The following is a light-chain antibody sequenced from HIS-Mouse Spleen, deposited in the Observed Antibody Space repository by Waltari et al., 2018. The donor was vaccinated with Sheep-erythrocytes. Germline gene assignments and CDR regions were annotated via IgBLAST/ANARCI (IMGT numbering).Light chain of an antibody. CDR2: DVS. CDR1: SSDVGGYNY. CDR3: CSYAGSYNHV. J-gene: IGLJ1*01. V-gene: IGLV2-11*01. Sequence: QSALTQPRSVSGSPGQSVTISRTGTSSDVGGYNYVPWYQQPPGNAPKLMIYDVSKRPSGVPDRFSGSKSGNTASLTISGLQAEDEADYYCCSYAGSYNHVFATGTKVTVL.